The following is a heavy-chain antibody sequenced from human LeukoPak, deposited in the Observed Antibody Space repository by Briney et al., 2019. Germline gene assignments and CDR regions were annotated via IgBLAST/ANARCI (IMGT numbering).Heavy chain of an antibody. D-gene: IGHD1-26*01. CDR2: ISAYNGNT. CDR1: GYTFTGYD. J-gene: IGHJ4*02. Sequence: ASVKVSCKASGYTFTGYDMHWVRQAPGQGLEWMGWISAYNGNTNYAQKLQGRVTMTTDTSTSTAYMELRSLRSDDTAVYYCASGEWELFDYWGQGTLVTVSS. V-gene: IGHV1-18*04. CDR3: ASGEWELFDY.